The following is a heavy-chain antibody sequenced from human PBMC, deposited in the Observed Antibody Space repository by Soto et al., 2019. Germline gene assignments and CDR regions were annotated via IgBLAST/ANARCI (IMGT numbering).Heavy chain of an antibody. CDR1: GFTFSSYS. CDR3: ARDLPPYYYGRHWFDP. J-gene: IGHJ5*02. Sequence: GGSLRLSCAASGFTFSSYSMNWVRQAPGKGLEWVSSISSSSSYIYYADSVKGRFTISRDNAKNSLYLQMNSLRAEDTAVYYCARDLPPYYYGRHWFDPWGQGTLVTVSS. D-gene: IGHD3-10*01. V-gene: IGHV3-21*01. CDR2: ISSSSSYI.